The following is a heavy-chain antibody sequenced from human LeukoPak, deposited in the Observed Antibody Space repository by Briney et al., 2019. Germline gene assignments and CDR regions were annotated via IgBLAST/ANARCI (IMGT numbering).Heavy chain of an antibody. Sequence: SETLSLTCTVSGGSISSSSYYWGWIRQPPGKGLEWIGSTYYSGSTYYNPSLKSRVTISVDTSKNQFSLKLSSVTAADTAVYYCAREFPGQNAFDIWGQGTMVTVSS. CDR1: GGSISSSSYY. V-gene: IGHV4-39*07. CDR3: AREFPGQNAFDI. CDR2: TYYSGST. J-gene: IGHJ3*02.